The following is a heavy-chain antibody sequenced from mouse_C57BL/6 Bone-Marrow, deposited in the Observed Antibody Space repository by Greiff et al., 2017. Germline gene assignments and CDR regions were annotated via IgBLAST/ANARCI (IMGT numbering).Heavy chain of an antibody. V-gene: IGHV1-26*01. CDR3: ARDDGYSYYAMDY. CDR2: INPNNGGT. Sequence: EVQLQQSGPELVKPGASVKISCKASGYTFTDYYMNWVKQSHGKSLEWIGDINPNNGGTSYNQKFKGKATLTVDKSSSTAYMELRSLTSEDSAVYYCARDDGYSYYAMDYWGQGTSVTVSS. J-gene: IGHJ4*01. CDR1: GYTFTDYY. D-gene: IGHD2-3*01.